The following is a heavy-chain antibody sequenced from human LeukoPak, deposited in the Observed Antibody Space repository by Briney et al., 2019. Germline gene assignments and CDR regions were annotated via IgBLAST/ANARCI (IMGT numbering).Heavy chain of an antibody. CDR3: ARGVLIPFSYQLPHYNFDY. J-gene: IGHJ4*02. CDR1: GYTFTSYA. CDR2: INTNTGNP. D-gene: IGHD2-2*01. V-gene: IGHV7-4-1*02. Sequence: ASVKVSCKASGYTFTSYAMNWVRQAPGQGLEWMGWINTNTGNPTYAQGFTGRFVFSLDTSVSTAYLQISSLKAEDTAVYYCARGVLIPFSYQLPHYNFDYWGQGTLVTVSS.